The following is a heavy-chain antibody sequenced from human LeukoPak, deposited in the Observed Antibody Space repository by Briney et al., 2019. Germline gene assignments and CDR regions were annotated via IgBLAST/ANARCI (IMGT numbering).Heavy chain of an antibody. CDR2: ISGKTGNI. Sequence: ASVKVSCKAACCNFLNYGIIWVRQAPGQGLEWMGWISGKTGNINYAQKFQARATMTRDTSTSTAYMELRSLRSDDTAVYFCARRFLNSHPIYYYMDVWAKGTTVIVSS. J-gene: IGHJ6*03. V-gene: IGHV1-18*01. D-gene: IGHD2-21*01. CDR3: ARRFLNSHPIYYYMDV. CDR1: CCNFLNYG.